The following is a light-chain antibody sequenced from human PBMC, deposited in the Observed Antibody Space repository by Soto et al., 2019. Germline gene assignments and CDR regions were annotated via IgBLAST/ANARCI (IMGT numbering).Light chain of an antibody. CDR3: QSCDSGLGGV. CDR1: SSNIGAGYD. Sequence: QSVLTQPPSVSGAPGQRVTISCTGSSSNIGAGYDVHWYQQLPGTAPKLLIYGNSNRPSGVPDRFSGSKSGTSASLAITGLQAEDEADYYCQSCDSGLGGVFGGGTKVTVL. V-gene: IGLV1-40*01. J-gene: IGLJ3*02. CDR2: GNS.